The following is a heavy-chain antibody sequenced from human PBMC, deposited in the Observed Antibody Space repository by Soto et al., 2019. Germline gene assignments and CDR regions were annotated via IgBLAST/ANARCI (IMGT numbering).Heavy chain of an antibody. CDR3: ATIPAAMGRGYYYYYYGMDV. D-gene: IGHD2-2*01. CDR2: ISAYNGNT. V-gene: IGHV1-18*01. Sequence: QVQLVQSGAEVKKPGASVKVSCKASGYTFTSYGISWVRQAPGQGLEWMGWISAYNGNTNYAQKQQDSVTITTDTTTSTAYIELRSLRSDDTAVYNCATIPAAMGRGYYYYYYGMDVWGQGTTVTVSS. J-gene: IGHJ6*02. CDR1: GYTFTSYG.